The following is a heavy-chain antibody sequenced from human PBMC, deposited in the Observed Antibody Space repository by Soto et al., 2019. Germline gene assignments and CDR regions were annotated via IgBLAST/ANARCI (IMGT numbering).Heavy chain of an antibody. CDR1: GFTFSSYE. D-gene: IGHD2-2*01. J-gene: IGHJ6*02. CDR2: ISSSGSTI. V-gene: IGHV3-48*03. Sequence: EVQLVESGGGLVQPGGSLRLSCAAAGFTFSSYEMNWVRQAPGKGLEWVSYISSSGSTIYYADSVKGRFTISRDTAKNSTYLQMNSLRAEDTAVYYCARGGYDSPEPYYFCGMDVGGQGTTVTVSS. CDR3: ARGGYDSPEPYYFCGMDV.